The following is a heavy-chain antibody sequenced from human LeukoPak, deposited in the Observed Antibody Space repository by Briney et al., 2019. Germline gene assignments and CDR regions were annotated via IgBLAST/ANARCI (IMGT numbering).Heavy chain of an antibody. J-gene: IGHJ4*02. D-gene: IGHD5-12*01. Sequence: ASVKVSCKASGYTFTGYYMHWVRQAPGQGLEWMGRINPNSGGTNYAQKFQGRVTMTRDTSISTAYMTLSRLRSDDTAVYYCARDITFRGYASGYWGQGTLVTVSS. CDR3: ARDITFRGYASGY. V-gene: IGHV1-2*06. CDR2: INPNSGGT. CDR1: GYTFTGYY.